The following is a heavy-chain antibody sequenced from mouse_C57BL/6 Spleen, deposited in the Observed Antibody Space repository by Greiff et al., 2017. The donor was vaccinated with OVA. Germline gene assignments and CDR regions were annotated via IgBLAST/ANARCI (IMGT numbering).Heavy chain of an antibody. CDR3: ERSNLYAMDY. J-gene: IGHJ4*01. CDR2: INPNDGGT. V-gene: IGHV1-26*01. CDR1: GYTFTDYY. Sequence: VQLQQSGPELVKPGASVKISCKASGYTFTDYYMNWVKQSHGKSLEWIGDINPNDGGTSYNQKFKGKATLTVDKSSSTAYMELRNLTSEDSAVYDCERSNLYAMDYWGQGTSVTVSS.